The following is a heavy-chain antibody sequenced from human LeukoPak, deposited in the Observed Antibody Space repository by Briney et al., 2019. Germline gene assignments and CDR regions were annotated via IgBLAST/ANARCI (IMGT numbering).Heavy chain of an antibody. CDR1: GGTFSSYA. J-gene: IGHJ3*02. Sequence: GASVKVSCKASGGTFSSYAISRVRQAPGQGLEWMGGIIPIFGTANYAQKFQGRVTITADKSTSTAYMELSSLRSEDTAVYYCARAGGSTTGPLFDIWGQGTMVTVSS. CDR2: IIPIFGTA. V-gene: IGHV1-69*06. D-gene: IGHD1-1*01. CDR3: ARAGGSTTGPLFDI.